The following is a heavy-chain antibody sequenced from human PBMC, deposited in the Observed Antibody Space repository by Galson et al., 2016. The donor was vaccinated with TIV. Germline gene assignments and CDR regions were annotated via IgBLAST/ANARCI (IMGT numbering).Heavy chain of an antibody. Sequence: SETLPLTCAVSGYAIKSGYYWGWIRQPPGKGLQWIGSIYESGTTYYNPSLKSRLTMSVDTSKNQFSLKLSSVTAADTAVYYCVREGSTVTMHHYFGMDVWGQGTSVTVSS. V-gene: IGHV4-38-2*02. CDR3: VREGSTVTMHHYFGMDV. D-gene: IGHD4-17*01. J-gene: IGHJ6*02. CDR1: GYAIKSGYY. CDR2: IYESGTT.